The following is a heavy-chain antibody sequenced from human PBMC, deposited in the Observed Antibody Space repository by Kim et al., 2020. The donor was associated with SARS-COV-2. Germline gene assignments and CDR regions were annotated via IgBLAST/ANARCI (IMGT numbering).Heavy chain of an antibody. D-gene: IGHD2-2*01. J-gene: IGHJ2*01. CDR3: AKVSAEIRMTPDWYFDL. Sequence: VKGRFTLSRDNSKNTLYLQMNSLRAEDTAVYYCAKVSAEIRMTPDWYFDLWGRGTLVTVSS. V-gene: IGHV3-30*02.